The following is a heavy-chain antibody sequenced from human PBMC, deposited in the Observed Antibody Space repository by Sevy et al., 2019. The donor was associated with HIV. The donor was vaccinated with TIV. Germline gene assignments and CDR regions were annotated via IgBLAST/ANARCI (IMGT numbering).Heavy chain of an antibody. J-gene: IGHJ4*02. CDR3: AREGCTKPHDY. CDR2: LSFGCGEI. CDR1: GFTFSKYS. D-gene: IGHD2-8*01. Sequence: GSLRLSCAASGFTFSKYSMSSVRQPPGKGLEWVSTLSFGCGEINYADSVKGRFTISRDNSKSSVYLQMNNLRPEDTAVYYCAREGCTKPHDYWGQGTLVTVSS. V-gene: IGHV3-23*01.